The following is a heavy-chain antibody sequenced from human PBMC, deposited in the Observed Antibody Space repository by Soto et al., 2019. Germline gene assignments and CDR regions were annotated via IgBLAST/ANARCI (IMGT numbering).Heavy chain of an antibody. CDR2: IYNSGYT. CDR1: GGSISTYY. CDR3: ARDSLLSGSFLPDAFDI. J-gene: IGHJ3*02. Sequence: SETLSLTCTVSGGSISTYYWSWIRQPAGKGLEWIGRIYNSGYTNLNPSLRSRLSMSVDTSKKEFSLKLSSVTAADTAVYYCARDSLLSGSFLPDAFDIWGQGKMVTVSS. D-gene: IGHD1-26*01. V-gene: IGHV4-4*07.